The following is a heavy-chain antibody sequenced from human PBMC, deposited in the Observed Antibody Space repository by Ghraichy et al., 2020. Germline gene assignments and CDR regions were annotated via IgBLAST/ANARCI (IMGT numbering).Heavy chain of an antibody. J-gene: IGHJ4*02. CDR1: GFTFSDHY. CDR3: ARNYDSSGYYDY. Sequence: LSLTCAVSGFTFSDHYMDWVRQAPGKGLAWVGRTRNKINGYTTEYAASVKGRFTISRDDSKNSLYLQMNSLKTEDTAVYYCARNYDSSGYYDYWGQGTLVTVS. D-gene: IGHD3-22*01. V-gene: IGHV3-72*01. CDR2: TRNKINGYTT.